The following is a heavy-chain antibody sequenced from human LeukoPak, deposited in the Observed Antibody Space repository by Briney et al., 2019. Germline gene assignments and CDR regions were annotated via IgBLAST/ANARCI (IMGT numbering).Heavy chain of an antibody. CDR2: INPSGGST. J-gene: IGHJ4*02. CDR1: GYTFTSYY. D-gene: IGHD4-17*01. Sequence: ASVKVSCKASGYTFTSYYMHWVRQAPGQGLEWMGIINPSGGSTSYAQKFQGRVTMTRDMSTSTIYMELSSLRSEDTAVYYCARDYDYGDYTAHFDYWGQGTLVTVSS. V-gene: IGHV1-46*01. CDR3: ARDYDYGDYTAHFDY.